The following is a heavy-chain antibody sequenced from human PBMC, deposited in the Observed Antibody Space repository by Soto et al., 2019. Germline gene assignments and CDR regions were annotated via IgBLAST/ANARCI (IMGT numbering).Heavy chain of an antibody. CDR1: GFTFSSYA. CDR3: ARETSGSARRYYYGMDV. J-gene: IGHJ6*02. D-gene: IGHD6-6*01. CDR2: ISYDGSNK. Sequence: QVQLVESGGGVVQPGRSLRLSCAASGFTFSSYAMHWVRQAPGKGLEWVAVISYDGSNKYYADSVKGRFTISRDNSKNTLNLQMNSLRAEDTAVYYCARETSGSARRYYYGMDVWGQGTTVTVSS. V-gene: IGHV3-30-3*01.